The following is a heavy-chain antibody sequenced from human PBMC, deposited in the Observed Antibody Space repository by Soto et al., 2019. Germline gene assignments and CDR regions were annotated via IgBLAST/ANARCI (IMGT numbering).Heavy chain of an antibody. D-gene: IGHD5-12*01. CDR1: GYTFINYH. Sequence: QVQLVQSGGEVKKPGASVTVSCKASGYTFINYHITWVRQAPGQGLEWMAWINTYNGMTDYAQRFQVRVTMTRDTSTSAPYMQLMNLGSDITAVYFCAKSPRGEMATDWGQGTLVTVSS. J-gene: IGHJ4*02. V-gene: IGHV1-18*01. CDR2: INTYNGMT. CDR3: AKSPRGEMATD.